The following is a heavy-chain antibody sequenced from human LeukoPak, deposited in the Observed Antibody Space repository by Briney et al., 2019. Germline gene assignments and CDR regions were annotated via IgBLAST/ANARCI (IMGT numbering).Heavy chain of an antibody. D-gene: IGHD5-12*01. V-gene: IGHV1-69*13. CDR1: GGTFSSYA. Sequence: SVNVSCKACGGTFSSYAISWVRQAPGQGLEWMGGIIPIFATANYAQKFQGSVTITADDSTSTAYVELSSLRSADTAVYYCTREVADYGMDVWGQGTTVTVSS. CDR2: IIPIFATA. CDR3: TREVADYGMDV. J-gene: IGHJ6*02.